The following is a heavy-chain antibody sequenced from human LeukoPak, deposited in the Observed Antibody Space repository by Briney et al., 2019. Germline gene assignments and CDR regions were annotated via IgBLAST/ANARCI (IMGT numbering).Heavy chain of an antibody. CDR1: GFTFSSYA. D-gene: IGHD6-13*01. Sequence: GGSLRLSCAASGFTFSSYAMSWVRQAPGKGLEWVSAISGSGGSTYYADSVKGRFTISRDNSKNTLYLQVNSLRAEDTAVYYCAKVGGVIAAAGNFDYWGQGTLVTVSS. J-gene: IGHJ4*02. CDR3: AKVGGVIAAAGNFDY. CDR2: ISGSGGST. V-gene: IGHV3-23*01.